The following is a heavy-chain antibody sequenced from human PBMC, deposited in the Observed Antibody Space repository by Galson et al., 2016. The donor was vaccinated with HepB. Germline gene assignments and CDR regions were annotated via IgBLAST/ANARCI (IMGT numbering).Heavy chain of an antibody. Sequence: LSLTCTVSGGSVSSGSYYWSWIRQPPGKGLEWIGYIYYSGNTNYNPSLKSRVTISLDTSKNQFSLKLSSVTAADTAVYYCARGDNPDYGDYASAYYYMDVWGKGTTVTVSS. CDR3: ARGDNPDYGDYASAYYYMDV. J-gene: IGHJ6*03. D-gene: IGHD4-17*01. CDR1: GGSVSSGSYY. V-gene: IGHV4-61*01. CDR2: IYYSGNT.